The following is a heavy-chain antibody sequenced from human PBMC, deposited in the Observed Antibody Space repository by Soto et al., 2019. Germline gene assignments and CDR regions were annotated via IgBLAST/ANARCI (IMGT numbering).Heavy chain of an antibody. Sequence: ASVKVSCKASGYTFTSYDINWVRQATGQGLEWMGWMNPNSGNTGYAQKFQGRVTMTRNPSISTAYMELSSLRSEGTAVYYWASRGVVPAAAFYYYYYGMDVWGQGTTVTVSS. CDR3: ASRGVVPAAAFYYYYYGMDV. V-gene: IGHV1-8*01. J-gene: IGHJ6*02. CDR2: MNPNSGNT. D-gene: IGHD2-2*01. CDR1: GYTFTSYD.